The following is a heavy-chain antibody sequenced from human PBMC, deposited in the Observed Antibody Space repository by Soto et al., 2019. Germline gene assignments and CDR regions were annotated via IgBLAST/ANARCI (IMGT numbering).Heavy chain of an antibody. CDR3: ARVESRHYYDSSGYLRR. Sequence: ASETLSLTCTVSCGSISSGDYYWSWIRQPPGKGLEWIGYVYYSGSTYYNPSLKSRVTISVDTSKNQFSLKLSSVTAADTAVYYCARVESRHYYDSSGYLRRWGQGTLVTVSS. CDR1: CGSISSGDYY. D-gene: IGHD3-22*01. CDR2: VYYSGST. J-gene: IGHJ4*02. V-gene: IGHV4-30-4*01.